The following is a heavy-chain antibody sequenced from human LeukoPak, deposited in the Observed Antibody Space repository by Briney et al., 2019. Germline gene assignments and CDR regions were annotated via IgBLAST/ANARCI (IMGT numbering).Heavy chain of an antibody. J-gene: IGHJ4*02. CDR3: VREGMGSGSYYADY. V-gene: IGHV1-2*02. D-gene: IGHD1-26*01. CDR1: AYTFSGYY. CDR2: INPNNGGT. Sequence: ASVKVSCKASAYTFSGYYMHWVRQAPGQGLQWMGWINPNNGGTYYAQKFQGRVTMTRDTSISTVYMELSRLRSDDTAVYYCVREGMGSGSYYADYWGQGTLVTVSS.